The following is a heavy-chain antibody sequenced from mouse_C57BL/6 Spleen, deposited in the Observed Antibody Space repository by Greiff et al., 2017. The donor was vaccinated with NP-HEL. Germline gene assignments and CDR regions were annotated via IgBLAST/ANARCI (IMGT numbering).Heavy chain of an antibody. D-gene: IGHD2-4*01. CDR3: ARSLPHYYDYEGYAMDY. Sequence: QVQLQQPGAELVRPGSSVKLSCKASGYTFTSYWMHWVKQRPIQGLEWIGNIDPSDSETHYNQKFKDKATLTVDKSSSTAYMQLSSLTSEDSAVYYYARSLPHYYDYEGYAMDYWGQGTSVTVSS. J-gene: IGHJ4*01. V-gene: IGHV1-52*01. CDR2: IDPSDSET. CDR1: GYTFTSYW.